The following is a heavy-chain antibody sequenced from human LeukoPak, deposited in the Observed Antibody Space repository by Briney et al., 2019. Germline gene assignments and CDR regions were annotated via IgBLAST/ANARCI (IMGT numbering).Heavy chain of an antibody. V-gene: IGHV3-43D*04. D-gene: IGHD4-23*01. CDR3: ARGGYGGVFDY. J-gene: IGHJ4*02. Sequence: PGGSLRPSCAASGFDFEASMMHWVRKVPGKGLEWFSLISWDGGTTNYADSLKGRFTISRDNSKNSLSFLMNDLTAENTACYYFARGGYGGVFDYWGQGNLVTVSS. CDR2: ISWDGGTT. CDR1: GFDFEASM.